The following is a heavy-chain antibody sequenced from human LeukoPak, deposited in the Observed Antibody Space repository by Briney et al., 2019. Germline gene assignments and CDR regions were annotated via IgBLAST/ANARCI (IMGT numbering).Heavy chain of an antibody. V-gene: IGHV4-4*07. CDR1: GGSISSYY. CDR2: IYTSGST. D-gene: IGHD4-23*01. CDR3: ARARATMVTHTPFDS. Sequence: SETLSLTCTVSGGSISSYYRSWIRQPAGKGLEWIGRIYTSGSTNYNPSLKSRVTMSVDTSKNQFSLKLSSVTAADTAVYYCARARATMVTHTPFDSWGQGTLVTVSS. J-gene: IGHJ4*02.